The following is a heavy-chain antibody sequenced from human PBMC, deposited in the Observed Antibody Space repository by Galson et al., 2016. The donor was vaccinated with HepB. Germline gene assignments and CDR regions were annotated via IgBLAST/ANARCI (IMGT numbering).Heavy chain of an antibody. V-gene: IGHV2-5*01. CDR3: VHRGEYVYDTNGYPYCFDY. D-gene: IGHD3-22*01. Sequence: PALVKPTQTLTVTCTFSGFSLTTSGVGVGWIRQPPGKALAWLALIYWNDDTRYSPSLKSRLTIAKDTSRNQVVLTMTNMDPVDTATYYSVHRGEYVYDTNGYPYCFDYWGQGTLVTVSS. J-gene: IGHJ4*02. CDR2: IYWNDDT. CDR1: GFSLTTSGVG.